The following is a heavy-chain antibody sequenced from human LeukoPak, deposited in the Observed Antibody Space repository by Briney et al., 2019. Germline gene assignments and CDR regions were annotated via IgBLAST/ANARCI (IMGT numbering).Heavy chain of an antibody. CDR1: GFTFSSYA. V-gene: IGHV3-23*01. CDR2: ISGSGGTT. J-gene: IGHJ4*02. CDR3: AKFYDSVERLYYFDY. Sequence: GGSLRLSCAASGFTFSSYAMSWVRQAPGKGLEWVSAISGSGGTTYYADSVKGRSTISRDNSKNTLYLQMNSLRAEDTAVYYCAKFYDSVERLYYFDYWGQGTLVTVSS. D-gene: IGHD3-22*01.